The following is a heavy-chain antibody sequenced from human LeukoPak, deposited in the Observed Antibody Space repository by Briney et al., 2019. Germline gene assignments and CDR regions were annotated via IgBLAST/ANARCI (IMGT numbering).Heavy chain of an antibody. V-gene: IGHV3-23*01. Sequence: GGTLRLSCAASGFTFSSYGMSWVRQAPGKGLEWVSGISGSGGSTHYADSVKGRFTISRDNSKNTLYLQMNRLRVEDTAIYYCAKVTYGSGTYGAFDYWGQGTLVTVSS. CDR1: GFTFSSYG. CDR2: ISGSGGST. CDR3: AKVTYGSGTYGAFDY. J-gene: IGHJ4*02. D-gene: IGHD3-10*01.